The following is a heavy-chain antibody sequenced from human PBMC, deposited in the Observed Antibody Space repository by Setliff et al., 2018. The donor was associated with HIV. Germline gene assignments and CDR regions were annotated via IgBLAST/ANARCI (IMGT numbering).Heavy chain of an antibody. V-gene: IGHV4-59*08. Sequence: PSETLSLTCTVSGGSISNYYWSWIRQPPGKGLEWIGYIYSSGSTNYSPSLKSRVTISVDTSKNQFSLKLKSVTAADTAVYFCARHVYSWGWGYVHHLDSWGQGTLVTVSS. D-gene: IGHD1-26*01. CDR2: IYSSGST. J-gene: IGHJ4*02. CDR1: GGSISNYY. CDR3: ARHVYSWGWGYVHHLDS.